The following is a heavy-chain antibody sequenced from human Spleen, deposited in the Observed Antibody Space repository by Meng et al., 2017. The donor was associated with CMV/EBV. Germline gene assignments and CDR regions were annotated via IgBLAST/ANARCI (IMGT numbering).Heavy chain of an antibody. CDR1: GYTFSSYS. CDR2: ISSSGDNI. D-gene: IGHD3-10*01. J-gene: IGHJ6*02. CDR3: ARAFIMVRGLVRGYYYGMDV. Sequence: GGSLRLSCRASGYTFSSYSMSWVRQAPGKGLEWVSSISSSGDNIYYADSMRGRFTISRDNAKNSLYLQMHRLRAEDTAVYFCARAFIMVRGLVRGYYYGMDVWGQGTTVTVSS. V-gene: IGHV3-21*01.